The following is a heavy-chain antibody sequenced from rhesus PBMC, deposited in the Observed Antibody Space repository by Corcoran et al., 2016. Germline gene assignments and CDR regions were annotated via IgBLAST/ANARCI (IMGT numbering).Heavy chain of an antibody. CDR1: GGSISGYY. V-gene: IGHV4-81*01. D-gene: IGHD2-2*01. CDR2: IEGILAAT. Sequence: QVQLQESGPGLVKPSETLSLTCAVSGGSISGYYWSWIRQPPGKGLEWIGNIEGILAATNYHPTLKSRVTISKDTSKNQFSLKRSSVTAADTAVYYCTRDGWRIAQFDLDFWGQGVLVTVSS. J-gene: IGHJ4*01. CDR3: TRDGWRIAQFDLDF.